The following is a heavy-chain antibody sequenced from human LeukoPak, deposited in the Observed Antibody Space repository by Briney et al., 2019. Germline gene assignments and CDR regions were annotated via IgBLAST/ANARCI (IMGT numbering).Heavy chain of an antibody. CDR1: GYTFTSYY. Sequence: ASVKVSCKASGYTFTSYYMHWVRQAPGQGLEWMGIINPSGGSTSYAQMFQGRVTMTRDTSTSTVYMEMRSLRSDDTAVYYCARDEARYSSGYYPNWFDPWGQGTLVTVSS. V-gene: IGHV1-46*01. D-gene: IGHD3-22*01. J-gene: IGHJ5*02. CDR3: ARDEARYSSGYYPNWFDP. CDR2: INPSGGST.